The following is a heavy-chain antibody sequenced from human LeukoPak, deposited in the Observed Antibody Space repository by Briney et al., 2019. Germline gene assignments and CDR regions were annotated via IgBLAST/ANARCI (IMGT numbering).Heavy chain of an antibody. CDR2: IYTSGST. Sequence: SETLSLTCTVSGGSISSYYRSWIRQPAGKGLEWIGRIYTSGSTDYNPSLKSRVTMSVDTSKNQFSLRLTSVTAADTAVYYCARGPPPDFDYWGQGTLVTVSS. CDR3: ARGPPPDFDY. V-gene: IGHV4-4*07. J-gene: IGHJ4*02. CDR1: GGSISSYY.